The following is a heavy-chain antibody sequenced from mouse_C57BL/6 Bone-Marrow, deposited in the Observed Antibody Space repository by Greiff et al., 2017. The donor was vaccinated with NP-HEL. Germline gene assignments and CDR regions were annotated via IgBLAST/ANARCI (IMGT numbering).Heavy chain of an antibody. Sequence: QVQLQQSGAELVRPGTSVKVSCKASGYAFTNYLIEWVKQRPGQGLEWIGVINPGSGGTNYNEKFKGKATLTADKSSSTAYMQLSSLTSEDSAVYFCARGDSSGYVGYAMDYWGQGTSVTVSS. CDR3: ARGDSSGYVGYAMDY. CDR2: INPGSGGT. V-gene: IGHV1-54*01. J-gene: IGHJ4*01. D-gene: IGHD3-2*02. CDR1: GYAFTNYL.